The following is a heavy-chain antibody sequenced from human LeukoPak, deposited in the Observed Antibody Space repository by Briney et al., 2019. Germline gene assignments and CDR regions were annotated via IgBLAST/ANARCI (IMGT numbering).Heavy chain of an antibody. CDR3: QEEWAIADY. D-gene: IGHD3-3*01. CDR2: IKSKTDGGTT. J-gene: IGHJ4*02. Sequence: GGALRLSCAASGFTFSNAWMSWVRQAPGKGLEWVGRIKSKTDGGTTDYAAPVKGRFTISRDASKNTLYLQMNSLKPEDTAVYYCQEEWAIADYWGQGTLVTVSS. V-gene: IGHV3-15*01. CDR1: GFTFSNAW.